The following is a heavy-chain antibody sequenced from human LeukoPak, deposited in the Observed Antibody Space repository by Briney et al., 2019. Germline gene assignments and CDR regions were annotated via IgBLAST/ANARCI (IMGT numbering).Heavy chain of an antibody. J-gene: IGHJ5*02. CDR1: GGSISSSNSY. Sequence: SETLSLTCIVSGGSISSSNSYWDWIRQPPGRGLEWIGDISHSGTINYNPSLRTRVTISADTSKNQLSLKLNSVTAADTAVYYCATHVRGGNGFDPWGQGTLVTVSS. D-gene: IGHD4-23*01. CDR3: ATHVRGGNGFDP. V-gene: IGHV4-39*01. CDR2: ISHSGTI.